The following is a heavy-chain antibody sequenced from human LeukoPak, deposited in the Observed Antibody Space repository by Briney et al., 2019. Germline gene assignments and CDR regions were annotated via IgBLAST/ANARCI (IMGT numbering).Heavy chain of an antibody. Sequence: SETLSLTCAVYGGSFSGYYWSWIRQPPGKGLEWIGEINHSGSTNYNPSLKSRVTISVDTSKNQFSLKLSSVTAADTAVYYCARGPGIQLWLFDYWGQGTLVTVSS. CDR2: INHSGST. D-gene: IGHD5-18*01. CDR1: GGSFSGYY. V-gene: IGHV4-34*01. CDR3: ARGPGIQLWLFDY. J-gene: IGHJ4*02.